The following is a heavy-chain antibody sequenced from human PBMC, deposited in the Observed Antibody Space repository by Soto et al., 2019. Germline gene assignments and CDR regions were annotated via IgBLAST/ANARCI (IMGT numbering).Heavy chain of an antibody. V-gene: IGHV3-11*06. CDR1: GFTFSDYY. D-gene: IGHD1-1*01. J-gene: IGHJ4*02. CDR2: ISGSSSYT. Sequence: PGGSLRLSCAASGFTFSDYYMSWIRQAPGKGLEWVSYISGSSSYTNYADSVKGRFTISRDNAKNSLYLQMNSLRAEDTAVYYCARDAPVHRPPPYYFDYWGQGTLVTVSS. CDR3: ARDAPVHRPPPYYFDY.